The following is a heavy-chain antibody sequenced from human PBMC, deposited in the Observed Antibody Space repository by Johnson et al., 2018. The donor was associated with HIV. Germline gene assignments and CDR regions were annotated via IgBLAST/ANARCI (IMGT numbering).Heavy chain of an antibody. CDR1: GFTLRGYT. Sequence: VQLVESGGGLVQPGGSLRLSCAASGFTLRGYTMNWVRQAPGKGLEWVSYISSSSSTIYYVDSVKGRFTISRDNAKNSLYLQMNSLKSEDTAVYYCATGASSTWSLGALDIWGQGTMVTVSS. CDR3: ATGASSTWSLGALDI. V-gene: IGHV3-48*04. J-gene: IGHJ3*02. CDR2: ISSSSSTI. D-gene: IGHD6-13*01.